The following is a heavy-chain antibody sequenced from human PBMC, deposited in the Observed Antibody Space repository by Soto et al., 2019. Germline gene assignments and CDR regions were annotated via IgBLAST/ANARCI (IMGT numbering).Heavy chain of an antibody. CDR3: ASPPRRDGYNYLGY. J-gene: IGHJ4*02. CDR1: GLTFSSHW. Sequence: PGGSLRVSCSSSGLTFSSHWMHWVRQAPGKGLVWVSRINSDGSSTTYADSVKGRFTISRDNAKNTLYLQMNSLRAEDTAVYYCASPPRRDGYNYLGYWGQGTLVTVSS. V-gene: IGHV3-74*01. D-gene: IGHD6-25*01. CDR2: INSDGSST.